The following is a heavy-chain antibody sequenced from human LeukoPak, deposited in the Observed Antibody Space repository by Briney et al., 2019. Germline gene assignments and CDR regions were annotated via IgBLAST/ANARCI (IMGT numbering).Heavy chain of an antibody. CDR2: IYYSGST. D-gene: IGHD3-16*01. J-gene: IGHJ4*02. V-gene: IGHV4-31*02. Sequence: NWVRQAPGKGLEWVGYIYYSGSTYYNPSLKSRVTISVDTSKNQFSLKLSSVDAGDTAVYYCARDALHGYDPWGYFDYWGQGTLVTVSS. CDR3: ARDALHGYDPWGYFDY.